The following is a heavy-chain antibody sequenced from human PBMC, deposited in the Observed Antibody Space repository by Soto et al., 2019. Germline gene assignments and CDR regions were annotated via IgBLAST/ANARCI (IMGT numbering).Heavy chain of an antibody. CDR1: GFTFSSYA. Sequence: GGSLRLSCAASGFTFSSYAMSWVRQAPGKGLEWVSAISGSGGSTYYADSVKGRFTISRDNSKNTLYLQMNSLRAEDTAVYYCAKPDPHYSNYVGLYYYYGMDVWGQGTTVTVSS. J-gene: IGHJ6*02. V-gene: IGHV3-23*01. D-gene: IGHD4-4*01. CDR2: ISGSGGST. CDR3: AKPDPHYSNYVGLYYYYGMDV.